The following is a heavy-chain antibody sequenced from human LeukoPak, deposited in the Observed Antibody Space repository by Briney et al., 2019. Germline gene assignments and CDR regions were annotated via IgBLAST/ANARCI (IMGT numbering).Heavy chain of an antibody. CDR2: ISGSGAST. J-gene: IGHJ4*02. CDR3: AKDVGKWESLHFFDY. V-gene: IGHV3-23*01. CDR1: GFTLSTNA. Sequence: GGSLRLSCLTSGFTLSTNAISWVRQAPGKGLEWISGISGSGASTYYADSVKGRFTISRDDSRNTLYLQMNSLRGDDTAVYYCAKDVGKWESLHFFDYWGQGTLVTVSS. D-gene: IGHD1-26*01.